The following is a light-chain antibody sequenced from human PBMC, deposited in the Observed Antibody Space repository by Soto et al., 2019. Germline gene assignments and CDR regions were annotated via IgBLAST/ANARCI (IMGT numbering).Light chain of an antibody. CDR3: QQFHSFSRT. J-gene: IGKJ1*01. CDR1: QSVSIN. Sequence: EIVMTQSPATLSVSPGERATLSCRASQSVSINVAWYQQKPGQAPRLLIYGASTRATGIPARFSGSGSGTEFTLTISSLQSEDFATYYCQQFHSFSRTFGQGTKVDI. CDR2: GAS. V-gene: IGKV3-15*01.